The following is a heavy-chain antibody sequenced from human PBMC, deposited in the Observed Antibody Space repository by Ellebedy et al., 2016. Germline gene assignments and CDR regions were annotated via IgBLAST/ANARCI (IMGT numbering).Heavy chain of an antibody. CDR1: GYSFTSYW. V-gene: IGHV5-51*01. CDR2: IYPGDSDT. Sequence: GESLKISXKGSGYSFTSYWIGWVRQMPGKGLEWMGIIYPGDSDTRYSPSFQGQVTISADKSISTAYLQWSSLKASDTAMYYCARPANGLMDAFDIWGQGTMVTVSS. J-gene: IGHJ3*02. D-gene: IGHD2-8*01. CDR3: ARPANGLMDAFDI.